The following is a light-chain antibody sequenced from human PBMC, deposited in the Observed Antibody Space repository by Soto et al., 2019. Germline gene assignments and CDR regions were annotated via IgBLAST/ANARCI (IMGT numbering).Light chain of an antibody. Sequence: DIVMTQSPDSLAVSLGERAPINCKSSQSVLYSSNNKNYLAWYQQKPGQPPKLLIYCASTRESGVPDRFSGSGSGTDFTLTISSLQAEDVAVYYCQQDYSTPWTFGQGTKVEIK. CDR2: CAS. V-gene: IGKV4-1*01. CDR3: QQDYSTPWT. CDR1: QSVLYSSNNKNY. J-gene: IGKJ1*01.